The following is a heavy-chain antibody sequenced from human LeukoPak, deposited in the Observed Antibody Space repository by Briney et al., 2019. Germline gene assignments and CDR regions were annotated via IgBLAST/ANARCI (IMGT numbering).Heavy chain of an antibody. V-gene: IGHV4-39*01. CDR1: GGSISSSSYY. CDR3: ARTTGGGSSWYYLVGYYFDY. Sequence: PSETLSLTCTVSGGSISSSSYYWGWIRQPPGKGLEWIGSIYYSGSTYYNPSLKSRVTISVDTSKNQFSLKLSSVTAADTAVYYCARTTGGGSSWYYLVGYYFDYWGQGTLVTVSS. J-gene: IGHJ4*02. D-gene: IGHD6-13*01. CDR2: IYYSGST.